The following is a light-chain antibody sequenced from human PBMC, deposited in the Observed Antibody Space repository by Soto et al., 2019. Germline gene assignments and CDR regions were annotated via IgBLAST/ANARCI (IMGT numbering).Light chain of an antibody. CDR2: EVS. Sequence: QSVLTQPASVSGSPGQSITISCTGTSSDVGGYNYVSWYQHNPGKAPKLLIYEVSNRPSGVSDRFSGSKSGNTASLTISGLQTEDEADYYCSSYTSSVTLDFGGGTKLTVL. CDR3: SSYTSSVTLD. CDR1: SSDVGGYNY. V-gene: IGLV2-14*01. J-gene: IGLJ2*01.